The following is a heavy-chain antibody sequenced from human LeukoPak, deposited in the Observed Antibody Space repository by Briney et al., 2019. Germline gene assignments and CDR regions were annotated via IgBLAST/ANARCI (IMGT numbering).Heavy chain of an antibody. Sequence: ATVKVSCKASGGTFSSYAISWVRQAPGQGLEWMGGMIPIFGTANYAQKFQGRGTITADETTSTAYMELSSLRSEDTAVYYCAAFWTLSYGMDVWGQGPTVTVSS. CDR3: AAFWTLSYGMDV. CDR2: MIPIFGTA. J-gene: IGHJ6*02. V-gene: IGHV1-69*13. CDR1: GGTFSSYA. D-gene: IGHD3/OR15-3a*01.